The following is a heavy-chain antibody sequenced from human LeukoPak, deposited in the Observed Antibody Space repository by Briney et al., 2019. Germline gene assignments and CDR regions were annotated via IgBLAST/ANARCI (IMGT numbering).Heavy chain of an antibody. CDR3: ARDPNYYDSSGYYDWFDP. J-gene: IGHJ5*02. Sequence: PGGSLRLSCAASGFTFSSYSMNWVRQAPGKGLEWVSSISSSSSYIYYADSVKGRFTISRDNAKNSLYLQMNSLRAEDTAVYYCARDPNYYDSSGYYDWFDPWGQGTLVTVSS. CDR1: GFTFSSYS. D-gene: IGHD3-22*01. CDR2: ISSSSSYI. V-gene: IGHV3-21*01.